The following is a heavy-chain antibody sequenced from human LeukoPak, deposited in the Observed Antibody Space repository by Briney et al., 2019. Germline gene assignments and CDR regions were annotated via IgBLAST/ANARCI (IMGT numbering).Heavy chain of an antibody. Sequence: SETLSLTCTVSGGSIGSGGYYWSWIRQHPGKGLEWIGYIYYSGSTYYNPSLKSRVTISVDTSKNQFSLKLSSVTDADTAVYYCARARYQQRERSWFDPWGQGTLVTVSS. J-gene: IGHJ5*02. D-gene: IGHD2-2*01. CDR1: GGSIGSGGYY. CDR3: ARARYQQRERSWFDP. CDR2: IYYSGST. V-gene: IGHV4-31*03.